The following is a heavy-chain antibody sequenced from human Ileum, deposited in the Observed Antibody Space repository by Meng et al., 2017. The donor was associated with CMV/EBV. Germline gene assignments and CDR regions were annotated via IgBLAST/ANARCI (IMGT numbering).Heavy chain of an antibody. CDR2: INHSGTT. CDR1: GGSFSDYY. CDR3: ATDPGGY. V-gene: IGHV4-34*01. Sequence: QGQVQQWGAGLLKPSETLSLTCAVYGGSFSDYYWSWIRQPPGRGLEWVGEINHSGTTNYNPSLKSRVTISVDTSKNQFSLKLTSVTAADTAVYFCATDPGGYWGQGTLVTVSS. J-gene: IGHJ4*02. D-gene: IGHD1-14*01.